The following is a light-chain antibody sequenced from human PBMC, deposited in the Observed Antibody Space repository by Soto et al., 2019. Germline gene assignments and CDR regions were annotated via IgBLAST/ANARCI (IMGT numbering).Light chain of an antibody. CDR1: QSVSSSY. CDR2: AAS. J-gene: IGKJ1*01. Sequence: EIVLTQSPGTLSLSPGDRATLSCRASQSVSSSYLAWYQQKPGRAPKLLIYAASTLQSGVPSRFSGSGSGTDFTLTISSLQPEDFATYYCQQATSFPRTFGQGTKVDIK. CDR3: QQATSFPRT. V-gene: IGKV3D-7*01.